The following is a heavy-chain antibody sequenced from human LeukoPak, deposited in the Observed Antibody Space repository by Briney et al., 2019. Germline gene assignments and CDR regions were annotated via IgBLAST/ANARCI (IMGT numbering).Heavy chain of an antibody. CDR1: GLTVRKCD. CDR3: AKDPGDYDFWSGYHPGPLFDP. CDR2: ISGSGGST. D-gene: IGHD3-3*01. V-gene: IGHV3-23*01. J-gene: IGHJ5*02. Sequence: WGAPRLSCPASGLTVRKCDIIWVREPPRKRQEWVSAISGSGGSTYYADSVKGRFTISRDNSKNTLYLQMNSLRAEDTAVYYCAKDPGDYDFWSGYHPGPLFDPWGQGTLVTVSS.